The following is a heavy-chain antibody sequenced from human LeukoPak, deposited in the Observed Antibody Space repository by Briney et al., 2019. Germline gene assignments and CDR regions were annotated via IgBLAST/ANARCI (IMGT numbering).Heavy chain of an antibody. D-gene: IGHD3-22*01. J-gene: IGHJ3*01. CDR1: GGSISSYY. CDR2: IYYSGST. CDR3: ARIEVVTIDAFDL. V-gene: IGHV4-39*01. Sequence: SETLSLTCTVSGGSISSYYWGWIRQPPGKGLEWIGSIYYSGSTYYNPSLKSRVTISVDTSKNQFSLKLSSVTAADTAVYYCARIEVVTIDAFDLWGQGTMVTVSS.